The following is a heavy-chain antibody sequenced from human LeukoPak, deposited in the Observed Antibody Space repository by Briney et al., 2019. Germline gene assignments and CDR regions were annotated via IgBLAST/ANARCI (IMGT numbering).Heavy chain of an antibody. V-gene: IGHV4-59*08. CDR2: ISYSGGT. CDR3: ARRVIMSAAGVPDTCCYP. J-gene: IGHJ5*02. Sequence: SETLSLTCTLSGGSISNYYWNWLRQRPGKGLEWVGHISYSGGTKYNPSLQSRLTILIDTSKNQFSLNLSSVTAADTAIYYCARRVIMSAAGVPDTCCYPWGQGILATVSS. CDR1: GGSISNYY. D-gene: IGHD2-2*01.